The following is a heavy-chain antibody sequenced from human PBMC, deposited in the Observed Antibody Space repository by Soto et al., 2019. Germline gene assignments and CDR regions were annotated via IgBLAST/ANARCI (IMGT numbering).Heavy chain of an antibody. CDR1: GHTFSRYA. J-gene: IGHJ6*02. CDR3: ERGVTIFGGVYGYYGMDV. CDR2: IIPIFGTA. D-gene: IGHD3-3*01. V-gene: IGHV1-69*06. Sequence: SVKVSCNASGHTFSRYAISWVLQAPGQGLEWMGGIIPIFGTANYAQKFQGRVTITAANSTSTAYMELSSLRSEDTAVYYCERGVTIFGGVYGYYGMDVGG.